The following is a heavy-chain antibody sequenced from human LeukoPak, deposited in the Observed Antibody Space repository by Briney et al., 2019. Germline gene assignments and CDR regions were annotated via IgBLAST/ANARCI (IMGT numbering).Heavy chain of an antibody. CDR1: GFTFSIYE. CDR2: ISSSGTTI. D-gene: IGHD1-20*01. Sequence: GGSLRLSCAASGFTFSIYEMNWVRQAPGKGLEWVSYISSSGTTIYYADSVKGRFTISRDNAKNSLYLQMNSLRAEDTAVYYCAIPPITGTPSWGQGTLVTVSS. CDR3: AIPPITGTPS. V-gene: IGHV3-48*03. J-gene: IGHJ4*02.